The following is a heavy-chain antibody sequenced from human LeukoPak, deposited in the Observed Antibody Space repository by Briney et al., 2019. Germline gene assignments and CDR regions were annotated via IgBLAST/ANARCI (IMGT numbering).Heavy chain of an antibody. CDR1: RFTFNMYW. CDR3: ARGIRAAAGKAVDV. V-gene: IGHV3-74*03. J-gene: IGHJ6*03. D-gene: IGHD6-13*01. CDR2: INSDGSDT. Sequence: GGSLRLSCAASRFTFNMYWMHWVRQGPGKGLVWVSRINSDGSDTTYADSVKGRFTISRDNAKNPLYLQMNSLRAEDTAVYYCARGIRAAAGKAVDVWGKGTTVTVSS.